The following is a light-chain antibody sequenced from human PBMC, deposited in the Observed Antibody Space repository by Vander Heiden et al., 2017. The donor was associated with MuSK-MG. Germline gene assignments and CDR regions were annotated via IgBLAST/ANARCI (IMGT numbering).Light chain of an antibody. V-gene: IGKV3-15*01. CDR2: GAS. Sequence: IVMTPSPATLSVSTGGRATLSCRASQSVSSKLAWYQQKPGKAPRLLIQGASTRATGIPARFSGSGSETEFTLTISSLQSEDSAVYYCQQVHTWPLTFGGGTKVEIK. J-gene: IGKJ4*01. CDR3: QQVHTWPLT. CDR1: QSVSSK.